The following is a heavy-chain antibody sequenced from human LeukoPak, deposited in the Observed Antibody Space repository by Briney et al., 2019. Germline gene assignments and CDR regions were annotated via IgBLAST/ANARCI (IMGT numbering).Heavy chain of an antibody. D-gene: IGHD3-22*01. CDR2: IIPIFGTA. Sequence: ASVKVSCKASGYTFTGYHMHWVRQAPGQGLEWMGGIIPIFGTANYAQKFQGRVTITADESTSTAYMELSSLRSEDTAVYYCATSSVIVVVPQYYFDYWGQGTLVTVSS. CDR1: GYTFTGYH. J-gene: IGHJ4*02. CDR3: ATSSVIVVVPQYYFDY. V-gene: IGHV1-69*13.